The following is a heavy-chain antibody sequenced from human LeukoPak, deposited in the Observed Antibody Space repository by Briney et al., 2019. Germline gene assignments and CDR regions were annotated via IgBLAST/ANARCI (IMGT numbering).Heavy chain of an antibody. V-gene: IGHV4-34*01. J-gene: IGHJ4*02. D-gene: IGHD6-19*01. CDR2: IYYSGST. CDR1: GASFTGYY. Sequence: PSETLSLTCDVYGASFTGYYWSWIRQSPGKGLEWIGSIYYSGSTYYNPSLKSRVTISVDTSKNQFSLKLSSVTAADTAVYYCASSGYSSGWYYFDYWGQGTLVTVSS. CDR3: ASSGYSSGWYYFDY.